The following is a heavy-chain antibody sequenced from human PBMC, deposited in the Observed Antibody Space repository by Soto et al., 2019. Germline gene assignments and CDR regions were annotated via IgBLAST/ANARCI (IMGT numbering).Heavy chain of an antibody. CDR3: ARGVAAAGPIDY. J-gene: IGHJ4*02. CDR1: GGSFSGYY. CDR2: INHSGST. V-gene: IGHV4-34*01. D-gene: IGHD6-13*01. Sequence: SETLSLTCAVYGGSFSGYYWSWIRQPPGKGLEWIGEINHSGSTNYNPSLKSRVTISVDTSKNQFSLKLSSVTAADTAVYYCARGVAAAGPIDYWGQGTLVTVSS.